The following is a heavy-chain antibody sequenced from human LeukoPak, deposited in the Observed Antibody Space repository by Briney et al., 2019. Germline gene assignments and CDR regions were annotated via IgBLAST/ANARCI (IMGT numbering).Heavy chain of an antibody. CDR2: IYYSGST. J-gene: IGHJ3*02. Sequence: SETLSLTCTVSGGSISSSSYYWGWIRQPPGKGLEWIGSIYYSGSTYYNPSLKSRVTISVDTSKNQFSLKLSSVTAADTAVYYCARDPYYYDSSGFDAFDIWGQGTMVTVSS. CDR3: ARDPYYYDSSGFDAFDI. D-gene: IGHD3-22*01. CDR1: GGSISSSSYY. V-gene: IGHV4-39*07.